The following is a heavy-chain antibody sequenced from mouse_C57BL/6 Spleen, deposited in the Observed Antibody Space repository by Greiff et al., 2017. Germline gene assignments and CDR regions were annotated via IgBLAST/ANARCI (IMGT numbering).Heavy chain of an antibody. D-gene: IGHD4-1*01. CDR2: IDPETGGT. CDR1: GYTFTDYE. V-gene: IGHV1-15*01. J-gene: IGHJ2*01. CDR3: TRDWDVENFDY. Sequence: QVQLQQSGAELVRPGASVTLSCKASGYTFTDYEMHWVKQTPVHGLEWIGAIDPETGGTAYNQKFKGKAILTADKSSSTAYMELRSLTSEGSAVYYCTRDWDVENFDYWGQGTTLTVSS.